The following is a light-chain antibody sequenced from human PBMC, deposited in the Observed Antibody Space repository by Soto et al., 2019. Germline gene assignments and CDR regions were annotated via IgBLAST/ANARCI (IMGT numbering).Light chain of an antibody. J-gene: IGKJ4*01. CDR1: QSLLHSNGYNY. Sequence: DLVMTQSPLSLPVTPGEPASISCRSSQSLLHSNGYNYLDWYLQRPGQSPQLLIYLGSDRASGVPDRVSGSGSGTDFTLKISRVEAEDVGVYYCMQALQTPITFGGGTKVEIK. V-gene: IGKV2-28*01. CDR3: MQALQTPIT. CDR2: LGS.